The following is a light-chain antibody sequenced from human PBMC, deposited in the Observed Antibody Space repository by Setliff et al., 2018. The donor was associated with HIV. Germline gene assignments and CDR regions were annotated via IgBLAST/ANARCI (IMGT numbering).Light chain of an antibody. J-gene: IGLJ1*01. Sequence: QTVVTQDSSFSVSPGGTVTLTCGLSSGSVSTSYYPSWYQQTPGQPPRTLIYNTNTRSPGVPDRFSGHIVGNKAALTITGAQADDESDYYCVLYINIGYVFGSVTKVTVL. CDR1: SGSVSTSYY. CDR2: NTN. V-gene: IGLV8-61*01. CDR3: VLYINIGYV.